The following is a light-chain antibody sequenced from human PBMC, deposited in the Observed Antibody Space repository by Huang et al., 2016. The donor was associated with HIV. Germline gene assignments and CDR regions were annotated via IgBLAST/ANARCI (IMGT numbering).Light chain of an antibody. Sequence: EIVLTQSPATLSLSPGERATLSCRASQSVSSYLAWYQQKLGQAPRLLIYDASNRATGIPARFSGSGSGTDFTLTISSLEPEDFAVYYCQQRSNWAPITFGGGTKVEIK. CDR1: QSVSSY. CDR2: DAS. J-gene: IGKJ4*01. CDR3: QQRSNWAPIT. V-gene: IGKV3-11*01.